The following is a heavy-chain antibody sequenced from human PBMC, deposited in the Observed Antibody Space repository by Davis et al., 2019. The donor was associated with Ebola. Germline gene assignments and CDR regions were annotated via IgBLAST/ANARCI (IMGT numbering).Heavy chain of an antibody. CDR2: IKEDGSVK. Sequence: GESLKISCAASGFTFGTYWMSWVRQAPGKGPEFVANIKEDGSVKNYVDSVKGRFTISRDNAKNSLFLQMNSLRAEDTAVYYCARDPAFSSFDYWGQGALVTVSS. CDR1: GFTFGTYW. J-gene: IGHJ4*02. D-gene: IGHD6-6*01. CDR3: ARDPAFSSFDY. V-gene: IGHV3-7*03.